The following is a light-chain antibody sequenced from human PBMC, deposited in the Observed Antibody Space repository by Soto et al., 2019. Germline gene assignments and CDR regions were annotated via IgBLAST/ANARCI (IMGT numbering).Light chain of an antibody. V-gene: IGKV1-5*03. CDR1: QSISVW. CDR3: QQYIYRWM. CDR2: KAS. Sequence: DIQMTQSPSTLSASVGDRVTITCRASQSISVWLAWFQQKPGNAPKLLIYKASTLESGVPARFSGSGSGTDFTHTPISLQPDDSATCYCQQYIYRWMFGQGTKLEI. J-gene: IGKJ1*01.